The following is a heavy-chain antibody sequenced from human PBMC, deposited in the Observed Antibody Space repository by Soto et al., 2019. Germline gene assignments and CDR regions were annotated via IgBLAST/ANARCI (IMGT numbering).Heavy chain of an antibody. D-gene: IGHD3-16*01. CDR1: GFTFDQYT. Sequence: EVQLVESGGGLVQPGRSLRLACAASGFTFDQYTMHWVRQAPGKGLEWVSSITWHSGTIGYADSVKGRFTISRDNAKNSLYLQMNSLRDEDTALYYCAKEKITFGDFNYYYMDVWGNGTTVTVSS. CDR2: ITWHSGTI. V-gene: IGHV3-9*01. CDR3: AKEKITFGDFNYYYMDV. J-gene: IGHJ6*03.